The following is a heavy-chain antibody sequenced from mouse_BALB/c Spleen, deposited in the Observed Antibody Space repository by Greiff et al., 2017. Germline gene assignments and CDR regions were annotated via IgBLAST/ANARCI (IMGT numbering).Heavy chain of an antibody. CDR3: ARYPPYDYLSWFAY. D-gene: IGHD2-4*01. J-gene: IGHJ3*01. V-gene: IGHV1-7*01. CDR2: INPSTGYT. Sequence: QVQLQQSGAELAKPGASVKMSCKASGYTFTSDWMHWVKQRPGQGLEWIGYINPSTGYTEYNQKFKDKATLTADKSSSTAYMQLSSLTSEDSAVYYCARYPPYDYLSWFAYWGQGTLVTVSA. CDR1: GYTFTSDW.